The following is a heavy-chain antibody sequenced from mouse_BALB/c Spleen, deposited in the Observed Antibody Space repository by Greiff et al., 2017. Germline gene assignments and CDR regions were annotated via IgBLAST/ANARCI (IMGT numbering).Heavy chain of an antibody. Sequence: EVNLVESGGGLVQPGGSRKLSCAASGFTFSSFGMHWVRQAPEKGLEWVAYISSGSSTIYYADTVKGRFTISRDNPKNTLFLQMTSLRSEDTAMYYCARQSNYYYAMDYWGQGTSVTVSS. CDR3: ARQSNYYYAMDY. D-gene: IGHD2-5*01. J-gene: IGHJ4*01. V-gene: IGHV5-17*02. CDR2: ISSGSSTI. CDR1: GFTFSSFG.